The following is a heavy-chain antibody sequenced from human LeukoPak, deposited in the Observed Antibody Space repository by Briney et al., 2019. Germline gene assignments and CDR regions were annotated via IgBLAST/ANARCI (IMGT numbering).Heavy chain of an antibody. CDR2: VYYSGTT. J-gene: IGHJ1*01. CDR1: GGSISGSSSY. V-gene: IGHV4-39*01. CDR3: ARQYTGSFQYFQH. D-gene: IGHD1-26*01. Sequence: SETLSLTCSVSGGSISGSSSYWGWIRQPPGKGLEWIGSVYYSGTTYDNPSLKSRVTISVDTSKNQLSLKLNSVTAADTAVYYCARQYTGSFQYFQHWGQGTLVTVSS.